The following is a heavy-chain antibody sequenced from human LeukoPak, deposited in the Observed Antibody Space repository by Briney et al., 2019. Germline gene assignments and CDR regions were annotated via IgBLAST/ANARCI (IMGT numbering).Heavy chain of an antibody. CDR1: GFTFSSYG. CDR3: ARDFYGDLSKFDY. V-gene: IGHV3-33*01. Sequence: GRSLRLSCAASGFTFSSYGMHWVRQAPGKGLEWVAVIWYDGSNKYSADSVKGRFTISRDNSKNTLYLQMNSLRAEDTALYYCARDFYGDLSKFDYWGQGTLVTVSS. D-gene: IGHD4-17*01. J-gene: IGHJ4*02. CDR2: IWYDGSNK.